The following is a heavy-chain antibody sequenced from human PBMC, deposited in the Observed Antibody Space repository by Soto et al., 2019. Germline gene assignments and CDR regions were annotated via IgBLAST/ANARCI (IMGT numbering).Heavy chain of an antibody. V-gene: IGHV4-30-4*01. CDR2: IHSSGSI. D-gene: IGHD3-22*01. CDR3: DRDLDGLHDDNSGPYPRPG. CDR1: GGSISSCDYY. Sequence: SETLSLTCTVSGGSISSCDYYWSWIRQAPGRGLEWIGYIHSSGSIYYNPSLKSRATMSIDTARNQFSLKVSSVTVADTAVYYCDRDLDGLHDDNSGPYPRPGWGQGTLVTVSS. J-gene: IGHJ1*01.